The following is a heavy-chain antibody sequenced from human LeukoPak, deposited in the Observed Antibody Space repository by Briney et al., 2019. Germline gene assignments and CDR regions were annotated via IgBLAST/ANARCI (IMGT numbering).Heavy chain of an antibody. D-gene: IGHD3-10*01. CDR1: GFTFSSYA. J-gene: IGHJ6*02. Sequence: GGSLRLSCAASGFTFSSYAMSWVRQAPGKGLEWVSAISGSGGSTYYADSVKGRFTISRDNSKNTLYLQMISLGAEDTAVYYCARSGVYYYGMDVWGQGTTVTVSS. V-gene: IGHV3-23*01. CDR3: ARSGVYYYGMDV. CDR2: ISGSGGST.